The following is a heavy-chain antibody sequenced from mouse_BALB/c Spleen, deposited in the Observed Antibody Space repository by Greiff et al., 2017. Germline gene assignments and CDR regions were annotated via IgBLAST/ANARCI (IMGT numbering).Heavy chain of an antibody. CDR1: GYTFTSYW. CDR3: ARGGITTAPYAMDY. Sequence: VQLQQSGAELARPGASVKLSCKASGYTFTSYWMQWVKQRPGQGLEWIGAIYPGDGDTRYTQKFKGKATLTADKYSSTAYMQLSSLASEDSAVYYCARGGITTAPYAMDYWGQGTSVTVSS. J-gene: IGHJ4*01. V-gene: IGHV1-87*01. D-gene: IGHD1-2*01. CDR2: IYPGDGDT.